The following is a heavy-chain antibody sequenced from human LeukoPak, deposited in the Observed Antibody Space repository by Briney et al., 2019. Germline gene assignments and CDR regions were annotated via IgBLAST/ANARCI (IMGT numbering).Heavy chain of an antibody. CDR2: ISIDGNTE. CDR1: GFSFSSYP. V-gene: IGHV3-48*03. J-gene: IGHJ4*02. D-gene: IGHD3-9*01. Sequence: GGSLRLSCAASGFSFSSYPMNWVRQAPGKGLEWVSHISIDGNTEYYVDAPRGRFTMSRDNAKNSLFLQINSLRAEDTAVYYCARDTLNGPFVISLDYWGQGALVTVSS. CDR3: ARDTLNGPFVISLDY.